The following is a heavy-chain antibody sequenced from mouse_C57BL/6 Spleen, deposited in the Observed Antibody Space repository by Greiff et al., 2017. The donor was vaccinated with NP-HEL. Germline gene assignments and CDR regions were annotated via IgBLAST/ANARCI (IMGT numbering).Heavy chain of an antibody. V-gene: IGHV1-64*01. Sequence: VQLQQPGAELVKPGASVKLSCKASGYTFTSYWMHWVKQRPGQGLEWIGMIHPNSGSTNYNEKFKSKATLTVDKSSSTAYMQLRSLTSEDSAVYYCASYYDGSSHWYFDVWGTGTTVTVSS. CDR3: ASYYDGSSHWYFDV. CDR1: GYTFTSYW. CDR2: IHPNSGST. J-gene: IGHJ1*03. D-gene: IGHD1-1*01.